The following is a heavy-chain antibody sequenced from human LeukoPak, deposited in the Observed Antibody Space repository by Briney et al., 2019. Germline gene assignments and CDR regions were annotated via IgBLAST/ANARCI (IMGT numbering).Heavy chain of an antibody. Sequence: TGGSLRLSCAASGFTFSSYSMIWVRQAPGKGLVWVSRINSDGSSTDYADSVKGRFTISRDNAKNTLYLQMNSLRAEDTAVYYCARGLNAVVAATFGYWGQGTLVTVSS. CDR2: INSDGSST. CDR1: GFTFSSYS. V-gene: IGHV3-74*01. J-gene: IGHJ4*02. D-gene: IGHD2-15*01. CDR3: ARGLNAVVAATFGY.